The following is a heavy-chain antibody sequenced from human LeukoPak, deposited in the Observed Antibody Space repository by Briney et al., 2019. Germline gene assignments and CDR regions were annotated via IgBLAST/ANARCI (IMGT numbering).Heavy chain of an antibody. D-gene: IGHD3-3*02. CDR1: GFTFGDYA. CDR2: IRSKAYGGTT. V-gene: IGHV3-49*04. Sequence: GGSLRLSCTASGFTFGDYAMSWVRQAPGKGLEWVGFIRSKAYGGTTEYAASVKGRFTISRDDSKSIAYLQMNSLKTEDTAVYYCTSLARRRDYWGQGTLVTVSS. J-gene: IGHJ4*02. CDR3: TSLARRRDY.